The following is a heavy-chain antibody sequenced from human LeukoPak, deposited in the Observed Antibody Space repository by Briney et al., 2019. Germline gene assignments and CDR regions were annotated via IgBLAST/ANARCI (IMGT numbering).Heavy chain of an antibody. J-gene: IGHJ4*02. CDR3: ARGGGYSYGYYFDY. CDR1: GYTFTSYG. V-gene: IGHV1-69*13. Sequence: SVKVSCKASGYTFTSYGISWVRQAPGQGLEWMGGIIPIFGTANYAQKFQGRVTITADESTSTAYMELSSLRSEDTAVYYCARGGGYSYGYYFDYWGQGTLVTVSS. D-gene: IGHD5-18*01. CDR2: IIPIFGTA.